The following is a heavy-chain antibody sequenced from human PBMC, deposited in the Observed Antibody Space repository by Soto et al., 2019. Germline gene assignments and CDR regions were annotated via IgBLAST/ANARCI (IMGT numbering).Heavy chain of an antibody. CDR2: ISTYNGNT. D-gene: IGHD3-16*01. CDR1: GYTFTNFG. Sequence: QVQLVQSGAEVKKPGASVKVSCKASGYTFTNFGISWVRQSPGQGLEWMGWISTYNGNTNYAQNFQGRVTMTTDTPRSKAYMELRSLRSDDKAVYYSARGGTPIDYCGEGTLVTVS. V-gene: IGHV1-18*01. CDR3: ARGGTPIDY. J-gene: IGHJ4*02.